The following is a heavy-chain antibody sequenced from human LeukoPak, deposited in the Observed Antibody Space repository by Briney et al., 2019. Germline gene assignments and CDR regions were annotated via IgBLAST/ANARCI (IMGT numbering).Heavy chain of an antibody. J-gene: IGHJ4*02. V-gene: IGHV1-46*01. CDR2: INPSGGTT. D-gene: IGHD3-10*01. Sequence: ASVKVSCKAYGYTFTRYYIHWVRQAPGQGLEWMGMINPSGGTTTYAQKFQGRVTMTRDTSTSTVYMELSSLRSEDTAVYYCAKNYFGSESIDYWGQGTLVTVSS. CDR1: GYTFTRYY. CDR3: AKNYFGSESIDY.